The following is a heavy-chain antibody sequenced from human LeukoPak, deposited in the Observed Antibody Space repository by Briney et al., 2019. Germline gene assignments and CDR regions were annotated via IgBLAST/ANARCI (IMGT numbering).Heavy chain of an antibody. J-gene: IGHJ6*03. CDR2: ISYLSSHV. Sequence: PGGSLRLSCSASGFTFSDYDMNWVRQAPGKGLEWVSSISYLSSHVYYGDSVKGRFTISRDNSKNTLYLQMNSLRAEDTAVYYCAKGVSSSSLISYYYYMDVWGKGTTVTVSS. D-gene: IGHD6-6*01. V-gene: IGHV3-21*04. CDR3: AKGVSSSSLISYYYYMDV. CDR1: GFTFSDYD.